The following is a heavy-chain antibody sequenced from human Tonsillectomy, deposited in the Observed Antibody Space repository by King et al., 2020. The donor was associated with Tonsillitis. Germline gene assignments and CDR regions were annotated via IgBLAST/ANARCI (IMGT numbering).Heavy chain of an antibody. V-gene: IGHV3-74*01. D-gene: IGHD3-3*01. CDR2: INSDGSST. Sequence: VQLVESGGGLVQPGGSLRLSCAASGFTFSSYWMHWVRQAPGKGLVWVSHINSDGSSTTYADSVKGRFTISRDNAKNTLYLQMNSLRAEDTAVYYCASGLDFWSSYYSLDNWGQGTLVTVSS. CDR1: GFTFSSYW. CDR3: ASGLDFWSSYYSLDN. J-gene: IGHJ4*02.